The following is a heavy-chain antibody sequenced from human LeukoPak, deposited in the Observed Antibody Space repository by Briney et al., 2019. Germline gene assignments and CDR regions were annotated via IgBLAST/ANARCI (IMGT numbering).Heavy chain of an antibody. Sequence: SVKVSCKASGNSISDYAVSWVRQAPGQGFEWMGGIIPIFGTADYAQKFQGRVTITADQSTSTTYMALSSLKSEDTATYYCTTRACHAGGCSSSFYYYYGLHFWGQGTTVSVSS. V-gene: IGHV1-69*13. D-gene: IGHD3-16*01. CDR3: TTRACHAGGCSSSFYYYYGLHF. CDR1: GNSISDYA. CDR2: IIPIFGTA. J-gene: IGHJ6*02.